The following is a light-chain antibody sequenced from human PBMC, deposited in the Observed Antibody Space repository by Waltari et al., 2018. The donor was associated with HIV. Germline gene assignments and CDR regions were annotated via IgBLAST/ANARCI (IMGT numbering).Light chain of an antibody. CDR2: KDS. J-gene: IGLJ2*01. V-gene: IGLV3-27*01. CDR3: DASTGNVRI. Sequence: SYELTQPSSVSVSPGQTARITCSGDVLAEKYGRWFQQKPGQVPILIMYKDSERPSGIPERFSGSSSGTTVTLTISGAQVEDEADYYCDASTGNVRIFGGGTKLTVL. CDR1: VLAEKY.